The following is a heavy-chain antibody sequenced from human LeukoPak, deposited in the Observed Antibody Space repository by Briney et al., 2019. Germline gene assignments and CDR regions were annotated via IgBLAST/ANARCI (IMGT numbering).Heavy chain of an antibody. CDR2: ISTSSSYI. CDR1: GFTFSRYW. J-gene: IGHJ4*02. V-gene: IGHV3-21*01. CDR3: ARVGEKAFHLWPEIDY. D-gene: IGHD5-24*01. Sequence: GGSLRLSCAASGFTFSRYWMHWVRQAPGKGLEWVSCISTSSSYIYYADSVKGRFTISRDNAKNSLYLQMNSLRAEDTAVYYCARVGEKAFHLWPEIDYWGQGTLVTVSS.